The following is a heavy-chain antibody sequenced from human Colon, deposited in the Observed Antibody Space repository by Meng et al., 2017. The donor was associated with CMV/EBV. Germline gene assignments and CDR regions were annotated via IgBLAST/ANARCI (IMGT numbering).Heavy chain of an antibody. J-gene: IGHJ2*01. D-gene: IGHD6-19*01. V-gene: IGHV1-69*05. CDR2: IIPIFGTA. Sequence: CKASGGTFSSYAISWVRQAPGQGLEWMGGIIPIFGTANYAQKFQGRVTITTDESTSTVYMALSSLRSEDTAVYYCARASIAVADAYWYFDRWGRGTLVTV. CDR3: ARASIAVADAYWYFDR. CDR1: GGTFSSYA.